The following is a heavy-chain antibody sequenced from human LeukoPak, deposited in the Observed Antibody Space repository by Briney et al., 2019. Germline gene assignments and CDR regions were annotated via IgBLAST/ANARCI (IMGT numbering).Heavy chain of an antibody. D-gene: IGHD2/OR15-2a*01. Sequence: GASVKVSCKSSGFTFTDYYIHWVRQAPGQGLEWVGYIGPHSSATSSPQEFQGRVTMTRDTSMSTAYMELTRLTSDDTAVYYCAREGNGLLSKDFGYWGQGTLVTVSS. CDR3: AREGNGLLSKDFGY. CDR1: GFTFTDYY. V-gene: IGHV1-2*02. CDR2: IGPHSSAT. J-gene: IGHJ4*02.